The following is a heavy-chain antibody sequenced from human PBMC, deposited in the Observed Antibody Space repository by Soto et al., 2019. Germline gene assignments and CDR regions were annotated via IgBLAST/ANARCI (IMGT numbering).Heavy chain of an antibody. CDR3: ARASRGYYVGAFDY. Sequence: QVQLQESGPGLVKPSHTLSLTCTVSGGSITSGGSYWSWIRQHPGRGLEWIGYIYYSGSTYYNPSLKSRVTISVDTSKNQFSLKLSSVTAADTAVYYCARASRGYYVGAFDYWGQGTLVTVSS. CDR2: IYYSGST. V-gene: IGHV4-31*03. CDR1: GGSITSGGSY. D-gene: IGHD3-22*01. J-gene: IGHJ4*02.